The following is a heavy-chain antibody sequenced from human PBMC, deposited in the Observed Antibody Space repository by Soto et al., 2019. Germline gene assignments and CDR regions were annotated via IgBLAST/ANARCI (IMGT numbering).Heavy chain of an antibody. CDR1: GGSISSGGYY. D-gene: IGHD2-2*01. CDR2: IYYSGST. V-gene: IGHV4-31*03. CDR3: ARGFLPGVIVPAAKGNNDAFDI. J-gene: IGHJ3*02. Sequence: PSETLSLTCTVSGGSISSGGYYWSWIRQHPGKGLEWIGYIYYSGSTYYNPSLKSRVTISVDTSKNQFSLKLSSVTAADTAVYYCARGFLPGVIVPAAKGNNDAFDIWGQGTMVTVSS.